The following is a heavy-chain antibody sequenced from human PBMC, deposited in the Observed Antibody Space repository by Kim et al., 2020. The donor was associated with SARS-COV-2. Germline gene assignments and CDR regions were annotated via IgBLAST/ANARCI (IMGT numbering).Heavy chain of an antibody. J-gene: IGHJ6*02. CDR3: ARGMFRNGLAV. Sequence: GGSLRLSCAASGFTFRSYWINWVRQAPGKGLVWVSLMSGDASTTNYADSVKGRFTMSRDKAENTVYLQMNSLRGDATAVYYCARGMFRNGLAVWGQGTTVTVSS. D-gene: IGHD1-1*01. CDR2: MSGDASTT. V-gene: IGHV3-74*01. CDR1: GFTFRSYW.